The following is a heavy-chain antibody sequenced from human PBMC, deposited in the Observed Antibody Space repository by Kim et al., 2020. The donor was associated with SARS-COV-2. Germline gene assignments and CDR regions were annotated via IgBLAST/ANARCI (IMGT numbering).Heavy chain of an antibody. CDR3: AKTHGSGRSYYYGMDV. J-gene: IGHJ6*02. D-gene: IGHD3-10*01. V-gene: IGHV3-30*18. Sequence: GGSLRLSCAASGFTFSSYGMHWVRQAPGKGLEWVAVISYDGSNKYYADSVKGRFTISRDNSKNTLYLQMNSLRAEDTAVYYCAKTHGSGRSYYYGMDVWGQGTTVTVSS. CDR2: ISYDGSNK. CDR1: GFTFSSYG.